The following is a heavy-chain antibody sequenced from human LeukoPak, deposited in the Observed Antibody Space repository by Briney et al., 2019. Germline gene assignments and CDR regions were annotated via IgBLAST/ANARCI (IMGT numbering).Heavy chain of an antibody. V-gene: IGHV4-38-2*02. Sequence: SETLSLTCTVSGYSISSGYYWGWIRQPPGKGLEWIGSIYHSGSTYYNPSLKSRVTISVDTSKNQFSLKLSSVTAADTAVYYCARVVVTLGHYYYGMDVWGQGTTVTVSS. J-gene: IGHJ6*02. CDR3: ARVVVTLGHYYYGMDV. CDR2: IYHSGST. D-gene: IGHD4-23*01. CDR1: GYSISSGYY.